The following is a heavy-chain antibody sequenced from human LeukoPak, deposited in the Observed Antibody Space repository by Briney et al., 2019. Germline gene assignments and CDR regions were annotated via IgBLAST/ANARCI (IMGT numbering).Heavy chain of an antibody. V-gene: IGHV3-48*03. Sequence: GGSLRLSCAASGFTFSSYEMNWVRQAPGKGLEWISYISASGTITHYADSVEGRFTISRDNAKNSLYLQMNSLRAEDTAVYYCARGQLRYFDWIDAFDIWGQGTMVTVSS. D-gene: IGHD3-9*01. CDR3: ARGQLRYFDWIDAFDI. CDR2: ISASGTIT. CDR1: GFTFSSYE. J-gene: IGHJ3*02.